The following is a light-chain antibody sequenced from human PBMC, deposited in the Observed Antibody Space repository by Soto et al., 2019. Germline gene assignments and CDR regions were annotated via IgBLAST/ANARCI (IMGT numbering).Light chain of an antibody. Sequence: EIVLTQSPATLYLSPGERATLSCRASQSVRNDLVWYHQKPGQAPRVLIYSASNRATGIPARFSGSGSGTDFTLTISSLGPEDFAIYYCQQRTNWPPTFGGGTKVEMK. V-gene: IGKV3-11*01. CDR1: QSVRND. J-gene: IGKJ4*01. CDR3: QQRTNWPPT. CDR2: SAS.